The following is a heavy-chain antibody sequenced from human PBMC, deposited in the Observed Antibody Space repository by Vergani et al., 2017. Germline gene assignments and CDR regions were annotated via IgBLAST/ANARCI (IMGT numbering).Heavy chain of an antibody. D-gene: IGHD3-16*01. CDR3: AKHFRGWGIDY. Sequence: QVQLVESGGGVVQRGGSLRLSCATSGFPLSNYDMQWNRQGPGKGLEFVAFIQFDGRNQYYADSVKGRFTLSRDFSKNTLYLQMNSLRTDDTATYYCAKHFRGWGIDYWGQGTQVIVSS. CDR1: GFPLSNYD. V-gene: IGHV3-30*02. J-gene: IGHJ4*02. CDR2: IQFDGRNQ.